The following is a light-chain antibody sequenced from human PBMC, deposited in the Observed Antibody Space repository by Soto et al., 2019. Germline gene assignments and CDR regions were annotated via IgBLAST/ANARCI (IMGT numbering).Light chain of an antibody. Sequence: QSVLTQPPSVSGAPRQRVTISCTGSRSNIGAGYAVHWYQQLPGTAPKLLIYDNTNRPSGVPDRFSASESGTSASLAITGLQSEDEADYYCQSYDTSLSASVFGGGTKLTVL. CDR1: RSNIGAGYA. CDR2: DNT. CDR3: QSYDTSLSASV. J-gene: IGLJ2*01. V-gene: IGLV1-40*01.